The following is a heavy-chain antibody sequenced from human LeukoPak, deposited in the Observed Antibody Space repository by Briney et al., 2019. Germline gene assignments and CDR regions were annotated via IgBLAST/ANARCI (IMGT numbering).Heavy chain of an antibody. J-gene: IGHJ1*01. V-gene: IGHV3-30-3*02. Sequence: GGSLRLSCAASGFTFSSYAMHWVRQAPGKGLEWVAVISYDGSNKYHADSVKGRFTISRDNSKNTLYLQMNSLRAEDTAVYYCAKYPKGSSPIQHWGQGTLVTVSS. CDR3: AKYPKGSSPIQH. CDR1: GFTFSSYA. D-gene: IGHD6-13*01. CDR2: ISYDGSNK.